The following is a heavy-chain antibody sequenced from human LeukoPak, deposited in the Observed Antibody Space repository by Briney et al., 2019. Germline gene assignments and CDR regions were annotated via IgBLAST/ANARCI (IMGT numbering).Heavy chain of an antibody. CDR3: ARDGGGAAAGGTFDY. CDR1: GGSISSYY. J-gene: IGHJ4*02. D-gene: IGHD6-13*01. CDR2: IYYSGST. Sequence: RASETLSLTCTVSGGSISSYYWSWIRQPPGKGLEWIGYIYYSGSTNYNPSLKSRVAISVDTSKNQFSLKLSSVTAADTAVYYCARDGGGAAAGGTFDYWGQGTLVTVSS. V-gene: IGHV4-59*12.